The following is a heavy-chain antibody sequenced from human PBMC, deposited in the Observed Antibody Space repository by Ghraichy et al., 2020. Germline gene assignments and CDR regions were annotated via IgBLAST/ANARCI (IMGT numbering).Heavy chain of an antibody. V-gene: IGHV4-59*01. D-gene: IGHD6-19*01. CDR2: IYYSGST. CDR3: ARGGLIAVAGTGWFDP. Sequence: SETLSLTCTVSGGSISSYYWSWIRQPPGKGLEWIGYIYYSGSTNYNPSLKSRVTISVDTSKNQFSLKLSSVTAADTAVYYCARGGLIAVAGTGWFDPWGQGTLVTVSS. CDR1: GGSISSYY. J-gene: IGHJ5*02.